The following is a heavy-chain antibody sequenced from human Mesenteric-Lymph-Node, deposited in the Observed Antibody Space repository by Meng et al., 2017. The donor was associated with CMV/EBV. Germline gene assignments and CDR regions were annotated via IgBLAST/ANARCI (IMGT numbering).Heavy chain of an antibody. V-gene: IGHV5-51*01. D-gene: IGHD1-1*01. Sequence: KVSCKGSGYSFTSYWIGWVRQMPGKGLEWMGIIYPGDSDTRYSPSFQGQVTISADKSISTAYLQWSSLKASDTAMYYCVRQEDTDNRIDYWGQGTLVTVSS. J-gene: IGHJ4*02. CDR1: GYSFTSYW. CDR3: VRQEDTDNRIDY. CDR2: IYPGDSDT.